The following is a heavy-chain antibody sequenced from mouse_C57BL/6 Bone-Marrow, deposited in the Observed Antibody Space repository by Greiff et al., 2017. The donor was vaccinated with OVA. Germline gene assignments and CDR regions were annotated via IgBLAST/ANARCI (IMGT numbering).Heavy chain of an antibody. D-gene: IGHD2-4*01. CDR3: AREWAYDYDGGGHYYLGY. V-gene: IGHV1-26*01. CDR1: GYTFTDYY. J-gene: IGHJ2*01. Sequence: EVQLQQSGPELVKPGASVKISCKASGYTFTDYYMNWVKQSHGKSLEWIGDINPNNGGTSYNQKFKGKATLTVDKSSSTAYMELRSLTSEDSAVYYCAREWAYDYDGGGHYYLGYWGQGTTLTVSS. CDR2: INPNNGGT.